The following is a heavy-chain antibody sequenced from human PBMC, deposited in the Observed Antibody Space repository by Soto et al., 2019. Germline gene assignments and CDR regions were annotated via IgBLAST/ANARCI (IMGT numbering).Heavy chain of an antibody. D-gene: IGHD3-22*01. J-gene: IGHJ4*02. CDR1: GFTFSSYA. Sequence: LRLSCAASGFTFSSYAMSWVRQAPGKGLEWVSAISGSGGSTYYADSVKGRFTISRDNSKNTLYLQMNSLRAEDTAVYYCAKLWYYYDSSGYFDFWGQGTLVTVSS. CDR3: AKLWYYYDSSGYFDF. V-gene: IGHV3-23*01. CDR2: ISGSGGST.